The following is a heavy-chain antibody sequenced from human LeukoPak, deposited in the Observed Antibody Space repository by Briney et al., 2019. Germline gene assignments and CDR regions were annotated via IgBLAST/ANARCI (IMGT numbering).Heavy chain of an antibody. CDR2: IYYSGST. CDR3: ARAILGDMIVVVHDAFDI. CDR1: GGSISSSSYY. J-gene: IGHJ3*02. V-gene: IGHV4-39*07. Sequence: TETLSLTCTVSGGSISSSSYYWGWIRQPPGKGLEWIGSIYYSGSTYYNPSLKSRVTISVDTSKNQFSLKLSSVTAADTAVYYCARAILGDMIVVVHDAFDIWGQGTMVTVSS. D-gene: IGHD3-22*01.